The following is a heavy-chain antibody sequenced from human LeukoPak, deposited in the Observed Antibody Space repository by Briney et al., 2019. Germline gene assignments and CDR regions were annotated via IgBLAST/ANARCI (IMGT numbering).Heavy chain of an antibody. CDR1: GGTFSSYA. Sequence: GASVKVSCKASGGTFSSYAISWVRQAPGQGLEWMGGIIPIFGTANYAQKFQGRVTITADESTSTAYMELSSLRSEDTAVYYCASTIPLAAAGTFDYWGQGTLVTVSP. CDR2: IIPIFGTA. J-gene: IGHJ4*02. CDR3: ASTIPLAAAGTFDY. V-gene: IGHV1-69*01. D-gene: IGHD6-13*01.